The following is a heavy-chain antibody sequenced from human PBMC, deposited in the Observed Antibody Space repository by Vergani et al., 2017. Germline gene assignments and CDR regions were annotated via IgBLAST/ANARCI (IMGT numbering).Heavy chain of an antibody. J-gene: IGHJ4*02. CDR3: ERDAVDTAKGDFDY. V-gene: IGHV3-21*01. Sequence: EVQLVESGGGLVKPGGSLRLSCAASGFTFSSYSLNWFRQAPGKGLEWVSSISSSSSYIYYEDSVKGRFTISRDNAKNSLYLQMNSLRAEDTDVYYCERDAVDTAKGDFDYWGQGTLVTVSS. D-gene: IGHD5-18*01. CDR2: ISSSSSYI. CDR1: GFTFSSYS.